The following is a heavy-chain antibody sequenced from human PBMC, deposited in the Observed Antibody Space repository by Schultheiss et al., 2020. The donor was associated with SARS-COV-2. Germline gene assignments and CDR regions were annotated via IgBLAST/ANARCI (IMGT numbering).Heavy chain of an antibody. Sequence: GGSLRLSCAASGFTFSGYGMHWVRQAPGRGLDWVAIIWNDGSKKYYADSVKGRFTISRDNSKNTLYLLMNSLRAEDTAVYYCAREKSIAVAGRGYYYYGMDVWGQGTTVTVSS. CDR2: IWNDGSKK. V-gene: IGHV3-33*08. CDR1: GFTFSGYG. CDR3: AREKSIAVAGRGYYYYGMDV. J-gene: IGHJ6*02. D-gene: IGHD6-19*01.